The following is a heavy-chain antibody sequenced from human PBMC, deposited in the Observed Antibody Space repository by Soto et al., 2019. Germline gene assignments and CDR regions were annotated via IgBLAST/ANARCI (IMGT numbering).Heavy chain of an antibody. CDR3: ARKIWSGYFHADY. CDR1: GFTFSTYS. Sequence: EVQLVESGGGLVQPGGSLRLSCVASGFTFSTYSKNWVRQAPEKGLEWISYISSSSSTTYADSVKGRFTISRDNAKNSLYLQMNSLRDEDTAVYYCARKIWSGYFHADYWGQGTLVTVSS. J-gene: IGHJ4*02. D-gene: IGHD3-3*01. V-gene: IGHV3-48*02. CDR2: ISSSSST.